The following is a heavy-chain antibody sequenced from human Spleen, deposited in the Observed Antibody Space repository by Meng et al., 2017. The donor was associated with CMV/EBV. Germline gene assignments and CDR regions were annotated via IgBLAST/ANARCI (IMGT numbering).Heavy chain of an antibody. CDR3: ARADTGTSCFDY. D-gene: IGHD2-2*01. V-gene: IGHV1-18*01. J-gene: IGHJ4*02. CDR2: IGAYNGNT. Sequence: ASVKVSCKASGYTFTNYGISWVRQVPGQGLEWMGWIGAYNGNTNYAQKYQGRVTMTTDTSTSTAYMELRSLRSEDTAVYYCARADTGTSCFDYWGQGTLVTVSS. CDR1: GYTFTNYG.